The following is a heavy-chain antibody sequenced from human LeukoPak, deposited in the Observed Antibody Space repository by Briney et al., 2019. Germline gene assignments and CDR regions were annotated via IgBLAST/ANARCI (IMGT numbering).Heavy chain of an antibody. CDR2: IITNSGAT. J-gene: IGHJ5*02. Sequence: GSLKVSCKASGYTFTAFYMHWVRQASGQGLEWMGWIITNSGATNYAQKFQGRVTMTRDTSISTAYMELSRLRSDDTAVYYCARAHLIAAAGYNWFDPWGQGTLVTVSS. CDR3: ARAHLIAAAGYNWFDP. V-gene: IGHV1-2*02. CDR1: GYTFTAFY. D-gene: IGHD6-13*01.